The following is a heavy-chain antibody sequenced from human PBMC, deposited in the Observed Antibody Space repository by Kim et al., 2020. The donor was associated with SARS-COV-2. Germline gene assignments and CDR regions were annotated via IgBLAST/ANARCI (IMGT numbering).Heavy chain of an antibody. J-gene: IGHJ4*02. CDR1: GFTFSSYA. CDR3: AREHFEYYDSSGRFDY. CDR2: ISYDGSNK. Sequence: GGSLRLSCAASGFTFSSYAMHWVRQAPGKGLEWVAVISYDGSNKYYADSVKGRFTISRDNSKNTLYLQMNSLRAEDTAVYYCAREHFEYYDSSGRFDYWGQGTLVTVSS. V-gene: IGHV3-30-3*01. D-gene: IGHD3-22*01.